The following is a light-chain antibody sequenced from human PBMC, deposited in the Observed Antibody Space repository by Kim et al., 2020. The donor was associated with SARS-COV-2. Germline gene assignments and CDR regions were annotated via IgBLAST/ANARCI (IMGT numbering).Light chain of an antibody. CDR1: ETVTSGH. CDR3: QHYVSPPIT. Sequence: EIVLTQSPGTLSLSPGERATLSCRASETVTSGHLAWYQQKPGQAPRLLIYDASTRATGIPDRFSGSGSGTDFTLTISRLEPEDFAVYYCQHYVSPPITFGQGTQLEIK. CDR2: DAS. J-gene: IGKJ5*01. V-gene: IGKV3-20*01.